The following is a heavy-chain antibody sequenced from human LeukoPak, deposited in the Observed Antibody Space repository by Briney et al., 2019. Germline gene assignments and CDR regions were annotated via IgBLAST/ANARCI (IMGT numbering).Heavy chain of an antibody. D-gene: IGHD3-16*01. Sequence: SVKVSCKASGGTFSSYAISWVRQAPGQGLEWVGGIIPIFGTANYAQKFQGRVTITADKSTSTAYMELSSLRSEDTAVYYCARRGGASPYEYDYWGQGTLVTVSS. CDR2: IIPIFGTA. J-gene: IGHJ4*02. CDR3: ARRGGASPYEYDY. CDR1: GGTFSSYA. V-gene: IGHV1-69*06.